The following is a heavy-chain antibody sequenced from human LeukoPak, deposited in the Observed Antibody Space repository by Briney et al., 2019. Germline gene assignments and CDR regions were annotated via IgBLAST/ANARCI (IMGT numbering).Heavy chain of an antibody. V-gene: IGHV1-18*01. J-gene: IGHJ5*02. Sequence: ASVTVSCKASGYTFTIYGISWVRQAPGQGLEWMGWISPYNGNTNHAQNFQGRVTMTTGTLTSTAYMELRSLTSDDTAVYYCARDTYHYDSSGNSGWFDPWGQGTLVTVSS. CDR3: ARDTYHYDSSGNSGWFDP. CDR2: ISPYNGNT. CDR1: GYTFTIYG. D-gene: IGHD3-22*01.